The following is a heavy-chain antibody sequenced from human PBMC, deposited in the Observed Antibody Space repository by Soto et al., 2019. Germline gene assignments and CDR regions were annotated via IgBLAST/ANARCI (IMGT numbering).Heavy chain of an antibody. J-gene: IGHJ4*02. Sequence: SETLSLTCTVSGGSISSYYWSWIRQPPGKGLEWIGYIYYSGSTDYDPSLKSRVTISVDTSKNQFSLKLSSVTAADTAVYYCARDDYGFDSWGQGTLVTVSS. D-gene: IGHD4-17*01. V-gene: IGHV4-59*01. CDR2: IYYSGST. CDR1: GGSISSYY. CDR3: ARDDYGFDS.